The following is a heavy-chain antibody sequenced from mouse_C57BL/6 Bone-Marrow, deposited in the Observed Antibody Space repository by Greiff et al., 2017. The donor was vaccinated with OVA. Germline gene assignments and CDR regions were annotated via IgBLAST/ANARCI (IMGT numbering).Heavy chain of an antibody. Sequence: QVQLQESGAELVRPGASVTLSCKASGYTFTDYEMHWVKQTPVHGLEWIGAIDPETGGTAYNQKFKGKAILTADKSSSTDYMELRSLTSEDSAVYYCTRSGAIDSSGYVEYWGQGTTLTVSS. V-gene: IGHV1-15*01. J-gene: IGHJ2*01. CDR3: TRSGAIDSSGYVEY. CDR1: GYTFTDYE. CDR2: IDPETGGT. D-gene: IGHD3-2*02.